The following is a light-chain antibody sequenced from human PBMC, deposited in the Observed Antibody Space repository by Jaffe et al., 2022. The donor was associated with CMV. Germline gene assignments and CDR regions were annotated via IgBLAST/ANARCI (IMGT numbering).Light chain of an antibody. CDR1: SSDVGSYNL. V-gene: IGLV2-23*02. CDR2: EVT. Sequence: QSALTQPASVSGSPGQSITISCTGSSSDVGSYNLVSWFQQRPDNAPKLMIYEVTKRPSGVSSRFSGSKSGNTASLTISGLQAEDEADYYCSSFAVSGTFVIFGGGTKLTVL. CDR3: SSFAVSGTFVI. J-gene: IGLJ2*01.